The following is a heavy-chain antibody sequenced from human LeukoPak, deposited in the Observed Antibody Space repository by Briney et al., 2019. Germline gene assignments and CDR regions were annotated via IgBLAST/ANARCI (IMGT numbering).Heavy chain of an antibody. Sequence: GGSLRLSCVVSDFTLSSHGMHWVRQAPGKGLEWVAVISSDGGKKSYADSVKGRFTISRDNSKNTLYLQMDSLRVEDTAIYYCARDRAWDYLDSWDQGPLVTVSS. J-gene: IGHJ4*02. CDR2: ISSDGGKK. CDR3: ARDRAWDYLDS. CDR1: DFTLSSHG. V-gene: IGHV3-30*03. D-gene: IGHD1-26*01.